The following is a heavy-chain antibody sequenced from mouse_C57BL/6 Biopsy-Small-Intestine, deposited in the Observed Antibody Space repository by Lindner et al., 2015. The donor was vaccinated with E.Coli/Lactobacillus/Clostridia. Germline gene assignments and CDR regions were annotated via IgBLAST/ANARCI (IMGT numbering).Heavy chain of an antibody. Sequence: VQLQESGPELVKPGASVKMSCKASGYTFTDYYMHWVKQSHGKSLEWIGYIYPVNGVSGFNQKFKDKATLTVDKSSTTAYMELRSLTSEDSAVYYCARDVRTYFDYWGQGTTLTVSS. CDR1: GYTFTDYY. J-gene: IGHJ2*01. V-gene: IGHV1-34*01. CDR2: IYPVNGVS. CDR3: ARDVRTYFDY.